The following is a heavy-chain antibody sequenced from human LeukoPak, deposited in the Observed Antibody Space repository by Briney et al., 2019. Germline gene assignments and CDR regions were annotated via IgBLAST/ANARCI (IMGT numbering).Heavy chain of an antibody. Sequence: GRSLRRSCAASGFTCSSYAMHWVRQAPGNGLEWVAVISCDGSNKYYADSVKGRFTISRDNSKTTLYLQMNSLRAEDTAVYYCARVYDILTGSLYYGMAVGGQRTTVTVSS. J-gene: IGHJ6*02. CDR2: ISCDGSNK. V-gene: IGHV3-30*04. D-gene: IGHD3-9*01. CDR1: GFTCSSYA. CDR3: ARVYDILTGSLYYGMAV.